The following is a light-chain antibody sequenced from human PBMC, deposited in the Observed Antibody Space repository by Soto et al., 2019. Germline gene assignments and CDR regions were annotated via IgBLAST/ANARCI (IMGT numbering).Light chain of an antibody. CDR2: AAS. V-gene: IGKV3-20*01. CDR3: QQYNDSPLT. Sequence: EIVLTQSPGTLSLSPGERATLSCRASQTLSTNSLAWYQQRPGQTPRLLIYAASTRDTDIPDRFNGIGSGTDFALTISRLEPEDFALYYCQQYNDSPLTIGPGTKVDVK. J-gene: IGKJ3*01. CDR1: QTLSTNS.